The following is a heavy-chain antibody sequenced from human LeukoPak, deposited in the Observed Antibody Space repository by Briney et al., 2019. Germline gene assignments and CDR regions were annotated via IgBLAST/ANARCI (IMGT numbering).Heavy chain of an antibody. CDR1: GGSISSYY. CDR3: ARGYCSGGTCYRTFFDY. D-gene: IGHD2-15*01. J-gene: IGHJ4*02. CDR2: IYYSGST. Sequence: PSETLSLTCTVSGGSISSYYWSWIRQPPGKGLEWIGYIYYSGSTNYNSSLKSRVTMSVDTSKNQFSLKLSSATAADTAVYYCARGYCSGGTCYRTFFDYWGQGTLVTASS. V-gene: IGHV4-59*01.